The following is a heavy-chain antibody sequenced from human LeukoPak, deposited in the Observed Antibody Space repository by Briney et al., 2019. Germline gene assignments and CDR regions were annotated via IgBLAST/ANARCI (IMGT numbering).Heavy chain of an antibody. CDR2: IYSSGAT. J-gene: IGHJ4*02. Sequence: SETLSLTCTVSGGSITTYNWIWIRQTPGQALEWIGHIYSSGATKYNPSLKSRATILLDTSKNQLSLKLSSVSAADTAVYYCARRTPGPQLDEYVAYSFDHWGQGTQVTVSS. D-gene: IGHD2-2*01. CDR3: ARRTPGPQLDEYVAYSFDH. V-gene: IGHV4-4*09. CDR1: GGSITTYN.